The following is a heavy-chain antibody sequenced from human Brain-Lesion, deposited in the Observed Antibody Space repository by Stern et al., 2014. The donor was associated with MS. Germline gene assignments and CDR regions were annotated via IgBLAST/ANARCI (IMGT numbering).Heavy chain of an antibody. CDR1: GGSISSGGYY. Sequence: VQLVESGPGLVKPSQTLSLSCTVSGGSISSGGYYWSWIRQPAGKGLEWIGRIFNSGSTSYNPSLKSRVTLSIDTPKNQFSLRLNPMTAADTAVYYCARGRVVPGFQYYATDVWGQGTTVIVSS. CDR3: ARGRVVPGFQYYATDV. CDR2: IFNSGST. D-gene: IGHD2-2*01. J-gene: IGHJ6*02. V-gene: IGHV4-61*02.